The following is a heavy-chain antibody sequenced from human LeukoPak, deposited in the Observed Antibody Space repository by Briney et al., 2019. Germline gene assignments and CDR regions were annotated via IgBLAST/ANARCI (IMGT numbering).Heavy chain of an antibody. V-gene: IGHV3-23*01. D-gene: IGHD6-19*01. Sequence: QTGGSLRLSCAASGLTFSTHAMIWVWVRQAPGKGLEWVSALNGATGVTYYADSVKGRFTISRDNSKNTLYLQMNSLRAEGTAVYYCAKGIYSSGWSYFDYWGHGTLVTVSS. CDR1: GLTFSTHA. CDR3: AKGIYSSGWSYFDY. CDR2: LNGATGVT. J-gene: IGHJ4*01.